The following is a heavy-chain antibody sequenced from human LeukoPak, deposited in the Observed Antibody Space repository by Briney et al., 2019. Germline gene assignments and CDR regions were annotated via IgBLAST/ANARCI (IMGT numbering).Heavy chain of an antibody. J-gene: IGHJ6*03. CDR3: ARDKRGITMVRGVTIPYYYYYYMDV. CDR1: GGSISSDNYS. CDR2: VYTSGST. V-gene: IGHV4-61*02. Sequence: PSETLSLTCTVSGGSISSDNYSWSWIRQPAGKGLEWIGRVYTSGSTNYNPSLKSRVTISVDTSKNQFSLKLSSVTAADTAVYYCARDKRGITMVRGVTIPYYYYYYMDVWGKGTTVTISS. D-gene: IGHD3-10*01.